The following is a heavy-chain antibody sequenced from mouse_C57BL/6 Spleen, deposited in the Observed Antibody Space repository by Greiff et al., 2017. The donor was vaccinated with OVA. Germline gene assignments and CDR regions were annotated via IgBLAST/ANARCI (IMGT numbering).Heavy chain of an antibody. V-gene: IGHV2-9*01. Sequence: VHLVESGPGLVAPSQSLSITCTVSGFSLTSYGVDWVRQPPGKGLEWLGVIWGGGSTNYNSALMSRLSISKDNSKSQVFLKMNSLQTDDTAMYYCAKHGGNYYGSSPYWYFDVWGTGTTVTVSS. J-gene: IGHJ1*03. CDR2: IWGGGST. D-gene: IGHD1-1*01. CDR1: GFSLTSYG. CDR3: AKHGGNYYGSSPYWYFDV.